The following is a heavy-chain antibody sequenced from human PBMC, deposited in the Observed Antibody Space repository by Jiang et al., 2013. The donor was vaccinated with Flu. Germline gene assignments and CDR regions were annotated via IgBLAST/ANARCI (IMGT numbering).Heavy chain of an antibody. D-gene: IGHD6-13*01. CDR3: ATRVAAAGHYYYYYGMDV. V-gene: IGHV4-39*01. CDR1: GGSISSSSYY. Sequence: GPGLVKPSETLSLTCTVSGGSISSSSYYWGWIRQPPGKGLEWIGSIYYSGSTYYNPSLKSRVTISVDTSKNQFSLKLSSVTAADTAVYYCATRVAAAGHYYYYYGMDVWGQGTTVTVSS. CDR2: IYYSGST. J-gene: IGHJ6*02.